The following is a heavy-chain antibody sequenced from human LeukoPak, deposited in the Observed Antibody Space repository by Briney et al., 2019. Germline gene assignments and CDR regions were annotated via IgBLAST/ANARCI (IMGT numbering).Heavy chain of an antibody. CDR3: ARDGELLWFGEGVN. D-gene: IGHD3-10*01. CDR2: IYSGGST. J-gene: IGHJ4*02. Sequence: GGSLRLSCAASGFTVSSNYMSWVRQAPGKGLEWVSVIYSGGSTYYAVSVKGRFTISRDNSKNTLYLQMNSLRAEDTAVYYCARDGELLWFGEGVNWGQGTLVTVSS. CDR1: GFTVSSNY. V-gene: IGHV3-66*01.